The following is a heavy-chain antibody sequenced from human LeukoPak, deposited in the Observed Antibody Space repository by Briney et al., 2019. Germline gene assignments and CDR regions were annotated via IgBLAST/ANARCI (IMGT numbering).Heavy chain of an antibody. CDR2: ISSSGSTI. J-gene: IGHJ4*02. CDR1: GFTFSSYA. D-gene: IGHD6-19*01. CDR3: ARGGLWLVREYYFDY. V-gene: IGHV3-48*03. Sequence: GGSLRLSCAASGFTFSSYAMGWVRQAPGKGLEWVSYISSSGSTIYYADSVKGRFTISRDNAKNSLYLQMNSLRAEDTAVYYCARGGLWLVREYYFDYWGQGTLVTVSS.